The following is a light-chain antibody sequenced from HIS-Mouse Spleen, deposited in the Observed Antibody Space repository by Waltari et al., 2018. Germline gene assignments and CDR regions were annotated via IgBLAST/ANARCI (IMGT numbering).Light chain of an antibody. Sequence: QSVLTQPPSASGTPGQRVTISCSGSSSNIGSNTVNWYQQLPGTAPKLLIYSNNRLPSGVPDRFSGSKSGTSASLAISGLQSEDEADYYCAAWDDSLNGNYVFGTGTKVTVL. CDR3: AAWDDSLNGNYV. CDR2: SNN. V-gene: IGLV1-44*01. J-gene: IGLJ1*01. CDR1: SSNIGSNT.